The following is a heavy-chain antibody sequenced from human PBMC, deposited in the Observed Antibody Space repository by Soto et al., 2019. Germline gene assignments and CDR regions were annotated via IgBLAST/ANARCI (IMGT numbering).Heavy chain of an antibody. D-gene: IGHD3-9*01. CDR3: ARTTFYDVFTAYYSLFDY. CDR2: ISDSGSS. J-gene: IGHJ4*02. Sequence: QVQLQESGPGLVKPSQTLTLTCTVSGGSISSGRFYWSWIRQHPGKGLEWIGHISDSGSSYYNPSLDRRVTISVDTSKNQFSLKLSAVTAADTAVYFCARTTFYDVFTAYYSLFDYWGQGTMVTVSS. V-gene: IGHV4-31*03. CDR1: GGSISSGRFY.